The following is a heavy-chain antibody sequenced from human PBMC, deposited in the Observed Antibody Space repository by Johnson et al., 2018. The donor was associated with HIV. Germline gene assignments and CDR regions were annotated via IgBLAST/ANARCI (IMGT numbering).Heavy chain of an antibody. V-gene: IGHV3-15*01. J-gene: IGHJ3*02. CDR1: GFTFSSYG. Sequence: VQLVESGGGVVQPGRSLRLSCAASGFTFSSYGMHWVRQVPGKGLEWVGRIKSKTDGGTTDYAAPVKGRFTITRDDSKNTLYLQINSRSVEDTAIYYCAKLAAAAGTRDAFDIWCQGTIVTVSS. CDR3: AKLAAAAGTRDAFDI. D-gene: IGHD6-13*01. CDR2: IKSKTDGGTT.